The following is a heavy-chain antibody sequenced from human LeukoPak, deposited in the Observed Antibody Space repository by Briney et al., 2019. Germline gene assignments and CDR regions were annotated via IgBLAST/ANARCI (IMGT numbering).Heavy chain of an antibody. V-gene: IGHV1-46*01. Sequence: ASVKVSCKASGYTFTNYYMHWVRQAPGQGLEWMGIITASGGSTTYAQKFQGRVTMTRDTSTSTVYLELNSLRSEDTAVYYCARADNKLGVGFDPWGQGTLVTVSS. CDR3: ARADNKLGVGFDP. D-gene: IGHD7-27*01. CDR2: ITASGGST. CDR1: GYTFTNYY. J-gene: IGHJ5*02.